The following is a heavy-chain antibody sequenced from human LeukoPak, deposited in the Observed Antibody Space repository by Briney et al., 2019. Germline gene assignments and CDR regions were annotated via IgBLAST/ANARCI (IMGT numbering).Heavy chain of an antibody. CDR2: ISGSGGST. J-gene: IGHJ3*01. CDR1: GFTFSSYA. Sequence: GGSLRLTCAASGFTFSSYAMSWVRQAPGKGLEWVSAISGSGGSTYYADSVKGRFTISRDNSKNTLYLQMNSLRAEDKAVYYCAKAMESYDAAFDLWGERTMVTVSS. V-gene: IGHV3-23*01. D-gene: IGHD5-12*01. CDR3: AKAMESYDAAFDL.